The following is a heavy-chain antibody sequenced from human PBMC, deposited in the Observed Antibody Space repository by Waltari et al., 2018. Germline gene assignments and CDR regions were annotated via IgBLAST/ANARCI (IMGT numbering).Heavy chain of an antibody. V-gene: IGHV1-18*04. CDR2: ISAYNGNT. Sequence: QVQLVQSGDEVNKPGASVKVSCKASGYTFTSYGISRVRQAPRQGLEWMGWISAYNGNTNYAQKQQGRVTMTTDTSTSTAYMELRSLRSDDTAVYYCARNYDSGGYYSRYYYYGMDVWSQGTTVTVAS. D-gene: IGHD3-22*01. CDR3: ARNYDSGGYYSRYYYYGMDV. J-gene: IGHJ6*02. CDR1: GYTFTSYG.